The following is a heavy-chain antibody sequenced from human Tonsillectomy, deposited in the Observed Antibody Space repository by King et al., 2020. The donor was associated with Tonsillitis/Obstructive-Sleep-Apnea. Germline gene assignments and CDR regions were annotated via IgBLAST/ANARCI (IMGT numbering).Heavy chain of an antibody. CDR2: VSSSGDTI. V-gene: IGHV3-11*01. Sequence: VQLVESGGALVKPGGSLRLSCAVSGFTFSDYYMSWIRQAPGKGLEWVSYVSSSGDTIYYADSMKGRFTISRDNAQNSLYLQMNSLRAEDTAVYYCARGVTIFGVVTDNYYYYYMDVWGQGTTVTVSS. CDR1: GFTFSDYY. J-gene: IGHJ6*03. D-gene: IGHD3-3*01. CDR3: ARGVTIFGVVTDNYYYYYMDV.